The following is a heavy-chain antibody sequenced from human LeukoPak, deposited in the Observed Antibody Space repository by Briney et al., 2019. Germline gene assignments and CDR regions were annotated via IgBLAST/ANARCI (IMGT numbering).Heavy chain of an antibody. CDR1: GFTFSTYS. V-gene: IGHV3-21*01. J-gene: IGHJ2*01. Sequence: GGSLRLSCAASGFTFSTYSMNWVRLAPGKGLEWVSSTEPGTGSIADPVQGRFTISRDNAHNSLYLQMNSLRVEDTAVYYCARDYRDAYGYRYLDPWGRGTLVTVSS. CDR2: TEPGTGS. D-gene: IGHD3-10*01. CDR3: ARDYRDAYGYRYLDP.